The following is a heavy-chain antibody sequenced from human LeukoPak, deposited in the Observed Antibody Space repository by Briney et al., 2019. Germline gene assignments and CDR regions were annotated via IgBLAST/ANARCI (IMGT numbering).Heavy chain of an antibody. J-gene: IGHJ4*02. Sequence: PGGSLRLSCAASGFTFNTNAMSWVRQAPGKGLEWVSAISGRTGGTYYADSVKGRFTISRDNSKSTLYLQMDSLRAEDTAVYYCAKCGNSGCHLLDYWGQGTLVTVSS. V-gene: IGHV3-23*01. CDR2: ISGRTGGT. D-gene: IGHD5-12*01. CDR3: AKCGNSGCHLLDY. CDR1: GFTFNTNA.